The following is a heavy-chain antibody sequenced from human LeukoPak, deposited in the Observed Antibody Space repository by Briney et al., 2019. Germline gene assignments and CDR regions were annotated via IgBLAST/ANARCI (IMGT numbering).Heavy chain of an antibody. CDR1: GFTFSDYY. D-gene: IGHD6-19*01. Sequence: GGSLRLSCAASGFTFSDYYMSWIRQAPGKGLEWVSYISSSGSTIYYADSVKGRFTISRDNAKNSLYLQMNSLRAEDTAVYYCARTFREYSSGWYFDYWGQGTLVTVSS. CDR3: ARTFREYSSGWYFDY. V-gene: IGHV3-11*04. J-gene: IGHJ4*02. CDR2: ISSSGSTI.